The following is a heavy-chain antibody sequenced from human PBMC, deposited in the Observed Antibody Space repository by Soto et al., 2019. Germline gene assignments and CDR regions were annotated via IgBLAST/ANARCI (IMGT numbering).Heavy chain of an antibody. V-gene: IGHV5-10-1*01. Sequence: PGESLKISCKGSGYSFTSYWISWVRQMPGKGLEWMGRIDPSDSYTNYSPSFQGHVTTSADKSISTAYLQWSSLKASDTAMYYCPRQEYGDYAYGMDVWGQATTVTAAS. J-gene: IGHJ6*01. CDR2: IDPSDSYT. CDR1: GYSFTSYW. D-gene: IGHD4-17*01. CDR3: PRQEYGDYAYGMDV.